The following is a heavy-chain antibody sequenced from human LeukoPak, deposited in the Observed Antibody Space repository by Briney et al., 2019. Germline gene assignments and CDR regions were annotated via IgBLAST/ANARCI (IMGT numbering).Heavy chain of an antibody. CDR3: ARLLPISGYYIDY. V-gene: IGHV4-59*08. D-gene: IGHD3-22*01. CDR1: GAFISSYY. CDR2: TYYSGST. Sequence: SETLSLTCTVSGAFISSYYWSWIRQPPGKGLEWIGYTYYSGSTNYNPSLKSQVTISVDTSKNQFSLKLSSVTAADTAVYYCARLLPISGYYIDYWGQGTLVTVSS. J-gene: IGHJ4*02.